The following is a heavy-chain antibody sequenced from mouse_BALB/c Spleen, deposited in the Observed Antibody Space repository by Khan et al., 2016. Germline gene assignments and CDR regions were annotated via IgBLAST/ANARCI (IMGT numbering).Heavy chain of an antibody. V-gene: IGHV9-3-1*01. CDR3: EIGGDDGGFAS. CDR1: GYTFPNYG. D-gene: IGHD2-13*01. J-gene: IGHJ3*01. CDR2: ITTYTGES. Sequence: QIQLVQSGPELKKPGETVKISCKASGYTFPNYGMNWVKQAPGKGLKWMGWITTYTGESTYAAAFKARFAISLQTSASTASLQINNLKNEDTAAYFCEIGGDDGGFASWRQGTRVSVSA.